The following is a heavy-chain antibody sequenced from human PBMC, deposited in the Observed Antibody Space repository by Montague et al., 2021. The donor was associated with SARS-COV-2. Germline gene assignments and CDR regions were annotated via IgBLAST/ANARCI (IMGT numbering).Heavy chain of an antibody. V-gene: IGHV4-59*01. CDR1: GGSISDYY. CDR2: IYYNTGNT. Sequence: SETLSLICSVPGGSISDYYWNWIRQPPGKGLEWIGYIYYNTGNTNYNPSLQSRVTISLDTSKNQFSLNLRSVTAADTALYFRARGTGYDYYFDCWGLGTLVTVSS. J-gene: IGHJ4*02. D-gene: IGHD5-12*01. CDR3: ARGTGYDYYFDC.